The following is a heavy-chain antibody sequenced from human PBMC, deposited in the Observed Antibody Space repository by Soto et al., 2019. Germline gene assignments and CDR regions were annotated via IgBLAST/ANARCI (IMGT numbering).Heavy chain of an antibody. CDR1: GYSFTSYW. CDR3: ARMPPYCSGGGCYWYDP. V-gene: IGHV5-51*01. Sequence: PGESLKISCNGSGYSFTSYWIGWVRQMPGKGLDYMGIIYPYDSDTKYSPSFQGQVTMSVDKSISTAYLQWSTLKDSDTAMYYCARMPPYCSGGGCYWYDPWGQGTLVTVSS. D-gene: IGHD2-15*01. CDR2: IYPYDSDT. J-gene: IGHJ5*02.